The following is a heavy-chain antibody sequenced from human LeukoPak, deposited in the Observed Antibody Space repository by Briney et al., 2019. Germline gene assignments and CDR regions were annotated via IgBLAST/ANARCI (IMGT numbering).Heavy chain of an antibody. CDR2: ISASSDT. D-gene: IGHD3-16*01. CDR3: AKDRKGWGHAEYFHH. J-gene: IGHJ1*01. Sequence: GGSLRLSCAASGFTFDTYAMSWVRQAPGKGLEWVSSISASSDTYYADSVKGRFTISRDNSKNSLYLEMIGVRADDTAVYYCAKDRKGWGHAEYFHHWGQGTLVTVSS. V-gene: IGHV3-23*01. CDR1: GFTFDTYA.